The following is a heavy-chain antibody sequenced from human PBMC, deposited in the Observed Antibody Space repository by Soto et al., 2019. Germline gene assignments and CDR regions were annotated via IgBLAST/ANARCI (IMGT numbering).Heavy chain of an antibody. CDR2: IFHSGST. J-gene: IGHJ6*02. V-gene: IGHV4-30-4*01. CDR3: ARDRYYGSGTYYNFYSGMDV. CDR1: GGSINSGDYY. Sequence: SETLSLTCTVSGGSINSGDYYWTGVRQPPGRGLEWIGNIFHSGSTYYTPSLQSRVTISLDTSKNRFSLKLSSVTPADTAVYYCARDRYYGSGTYYNFYSGMDVWGQGTTVTVSS. D-gene: IGHD3-10*01.